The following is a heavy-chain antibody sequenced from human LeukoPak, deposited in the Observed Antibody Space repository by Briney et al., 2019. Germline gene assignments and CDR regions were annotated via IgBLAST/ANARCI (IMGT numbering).Heavy chain of an antibody. CDR1: GFTFSSYA. V-gene: IGHV3-23*01. D-gene: IGHD3-22*01. Sequence: GSLRLSCAASGFTFSSYAMSWVRQAPGKGLEWVSAISGSGGSTYYAYSVKGRFTISRDNSKNTLYLQMNSLRAEDTAVYYCAKVMWFYDSSGYYYGRYFDYWGQGTLVTVSS. J-gene: IGHJ4*02. CDR3: AKVMWFYDSSGYYYGRYFDY. CDR2: ISGSGGST.